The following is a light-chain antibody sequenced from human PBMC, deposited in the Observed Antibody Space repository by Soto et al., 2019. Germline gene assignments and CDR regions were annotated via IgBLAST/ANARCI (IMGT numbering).Light chain of an antibody. J-gene: IGKJ1*01. V-gene: IGKV3-20*01. CDR2: DTS. Sequence: EVVLTQSPGTLSLSPGERATLSCRASQTVRNNYLAWYQQKPGQAPRLLIYDTSDRASGIPARFSGSGSGTDFTLTISSLQPDDFATYYCQQYHSYPWTFGQGTKVDI. CDR3: QQYHSYPWT. CDR1: QTVRNNY.